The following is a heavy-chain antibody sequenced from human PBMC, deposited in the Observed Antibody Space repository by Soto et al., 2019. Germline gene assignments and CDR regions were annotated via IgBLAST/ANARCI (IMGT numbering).Heavy chain of an antibody. Sequence: DSGKVSCKASGYTVTSYDINWVRQATGQGLEWMGWMNPNSGNTGYAQKFQGRVTMTRNTSISTAYMELSSLRSEDTAVYYCARRRGFSGSYYHFDYWGQGTLVTVSS. CDR3: ARRRGFSGSYYHFDY. D-gene: IGHD1-26*01. CDR1: GYTVTSYD. V-gene: IGHV1-8*01. CDR2: MNPNSGNT. J-gene: IGHJ4*02.